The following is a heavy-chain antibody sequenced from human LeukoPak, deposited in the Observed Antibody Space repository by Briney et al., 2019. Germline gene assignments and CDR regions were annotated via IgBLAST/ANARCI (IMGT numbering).Heavy chain of an antibody. CDR1: GFTFSNYA. CDR2: ISRSGGST. V-gene: IGHV3-23*01. J-gene: IGHJ4*02. D-gene: IGHD3-16*01. CDR3: ATAWVGAYFDY. Sequence: PGGSLRLSCAASGFTFSNYAMNWVRQAPGKGLEWVSSISRSGGSTFYADSVKGRFTISRDNSKNTLYLQMNSLRAEDTAVYYCATAWVGAYFDYWGQGTLVTVSS.